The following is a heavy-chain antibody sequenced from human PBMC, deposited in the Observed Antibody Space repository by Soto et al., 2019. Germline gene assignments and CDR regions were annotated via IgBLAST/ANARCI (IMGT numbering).Heavy chain of an antibody. CDR2: TYYRSKWYN. V-gene: IGHV6-1*01. J-gene: IGHJ4*02. D-gene: IGHD3-9*01. CDR3: AKDAPFDILTGYYDY. CDR1: GDSVSSNSAA. Sequence: PSETLSLTCAISGDSVSSNSAAWNWIRQSPSRGLEWLGRTYYRSKWYNDYAVSVKSRITINPDTSKNQFSLQLNSVTPEDTAVYYCAKDAPFDILTGYYDYWGQGTLVTVSS.